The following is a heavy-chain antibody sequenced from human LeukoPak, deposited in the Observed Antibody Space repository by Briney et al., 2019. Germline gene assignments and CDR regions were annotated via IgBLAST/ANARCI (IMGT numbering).Heavy chain of an antibody. CDR3: ATEVTD. CDR1: GYTFSGYY. D-gene: IGHD5-18*01. V-gene: IGHV1-2*02. CDR2: INPNSGGT. Sequence: ASVKVSCTASGYTFSGYYMHWVRQAPGQGLEWMGWINPNSGGTKYAQKFQGRVAMTRDTSISTAYMELSRLRSDDTAVYYCATEVTDWGQGTLVTVSS. J-gene: IGHJ4*02.